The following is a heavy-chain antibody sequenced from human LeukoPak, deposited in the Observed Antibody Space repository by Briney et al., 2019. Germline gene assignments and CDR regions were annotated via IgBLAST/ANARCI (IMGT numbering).Heavy chain of an antibody. Sequence: GGSLRLSCAASGFTFSSYSMNWVRQAPGKGLEWVSGICGRGGRTYYADSVQGRFTISRDNSNNTVDLQMNSLRAEDTAIYYCAKGRIAVAPYYGMDVWGRGTTVSVSS. CDR1: GFTFSSYS. D-gene: IGHD6-19*01. J-gene: IGHJ6*02. CDR2: ICGRGGRT. CDR3: AKGRIAVAPYYGMDV. V-gene: IGHV3-23*01.